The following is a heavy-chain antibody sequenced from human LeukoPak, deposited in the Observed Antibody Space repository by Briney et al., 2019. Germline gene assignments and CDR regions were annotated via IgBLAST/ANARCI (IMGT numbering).Heavy chain of an antibody. V-gene: IGHV3-7*01. CDR1: GFTFSSHW. D-gene: IGHD3-3*01. CDR2: IKEDGSEK. Sequence: GSLRLSCAGSGFTFSSHWMNWVGQAPGKGLEWVASIKEDGSEKHYVDSVSGRFTISRDNAKNSLHLQMSSLRAEDTAVYYCARRGITISGVLVYHYSGLDVWGQGTTVTVSS. J-gene: IGHJ6*02. CDR3: ARRGITISGVLVYHYSGLDV.